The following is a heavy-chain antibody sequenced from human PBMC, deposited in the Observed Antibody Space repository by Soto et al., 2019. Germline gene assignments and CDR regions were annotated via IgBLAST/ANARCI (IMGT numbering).Heavy chain of an antibody. Sequence: QVQLQESGPGLVKPSGTLSLTCAVSGGSISSSNWWSWVRQPPGKGLEWIGEIYHSGSTNYNPSLKSRVTISVDKSKNQFSLKRSSVTAADTAVYYCARGVVVVPAAISDYYYGMDVWGQGTTVTVSS. V-gene: IGHV4-4*02. CDR1: GGSISSSNW. J-gene: IGHJ6*02. CDR3: ARGVVVVPAAISDYYYGMDV. CDR2: IYHSGST. D-gene: IGHD2-2*02.